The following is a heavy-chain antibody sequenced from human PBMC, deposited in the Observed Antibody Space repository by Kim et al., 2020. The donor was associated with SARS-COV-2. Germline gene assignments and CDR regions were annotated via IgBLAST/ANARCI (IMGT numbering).Heavy chain of an antibody. CDR3: ASPGVAAAGTSYYGLDV. CDR1: GFIVSSNY. Sequence: GGSLRLSCAASGFIVSSNYMSWVRQAPGRGLEWVSVIYSGGRTYYADSVKGRFTISRDNSKNTLYLQMNSLRAEDTAVYYCASPGVAAAGTSYYGLDVWGQGTTVTVSS. CDR2: IYSGGRT. D-gene: IGHD6-13*01. J-gene: IGHJ6*02. V-gene: IGHV3-53*01.